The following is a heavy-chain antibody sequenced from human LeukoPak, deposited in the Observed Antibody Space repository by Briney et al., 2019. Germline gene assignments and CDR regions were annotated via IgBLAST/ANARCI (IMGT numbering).Heavy chain of an antibody. CDR1: GITHSNYG. J-gene: IGHJ4*02. CDR2: ISDSGGRT. CDR3: AKRGVVIRVILVGFHKEAYYFDS. D-gene: IGHD3-22*01. Sequence: GSLRLSCAVSGITHSNYGMSWVRQAPGKGLEWVAGISDSGGRTNYADSVKGRFTISRDNPKNTLYLQMNSLRAEDTAVYFCAKRGVVIRVILVGFHKEAYYFDSWGQGALVTVSS. V-gene: IGHV3-23*01.